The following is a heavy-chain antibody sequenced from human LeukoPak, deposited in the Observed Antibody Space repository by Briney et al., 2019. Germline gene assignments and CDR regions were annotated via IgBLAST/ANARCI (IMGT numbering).Heavy chain of an antibody. CDR1: GFTVSSNY. CDR2: IYSGGST. D-gene: IGHD3-10*01. V-gene: IGHV3-66*01. CDR3: ATGERMVRGDGVDY. Sequence: PGGSLRLSCAASGFTVSSNYMSWVRQAPGKGLEWVSVIYSGGSTYYADSVKGRFTISRDNSKNTLYLQMNSLRAEDTAVYFCATGERMVRGDGVDYWGQGTLVAVPS. J-gene: IGHJ4*02.